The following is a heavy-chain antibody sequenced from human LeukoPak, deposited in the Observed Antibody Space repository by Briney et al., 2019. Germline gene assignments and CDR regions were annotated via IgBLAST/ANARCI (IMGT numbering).Heavy chain of an antibody. CDR3: ARAAAAGQTASNY. CDR2: ISYDGSNK. D-gene: IGHD6-13*01. V-gene: IGHV3-30-3*01. J-gene: IGHJ4*02. CDR1: GFTFSSYA. Sequence: GGSLRLSCAASGFTFSSYAMHWVRQAPGKGLEWVAVISYDGSNKYYADSVKGRFTISRDNSKNTLYLQMNSLRAEDTAVYYCARAAAAGQTASNYWGQGTLVTVSS.